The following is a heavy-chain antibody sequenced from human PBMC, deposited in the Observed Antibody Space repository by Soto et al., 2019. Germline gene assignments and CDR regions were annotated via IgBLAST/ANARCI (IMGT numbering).Heavy chain of an antibody. J-gene: IGHJ4*02. CDR1: GFTFSSYG. V-gene: IGHV3-33*01. D-gene: IGHD1-26*01. CDR2: IWYDGSNK. Sequence: PGGSLRLSCAASGFTFSSYGMHWVRQAPGKGLEWVAVIWYDGSNKYYADSVKGRFTISRDNSKNTLYLQMNSLRAEDTAVYYCARAPREVNYFDYWGQGTLVTVSS. CDR3: ARAPREVNYFDY.